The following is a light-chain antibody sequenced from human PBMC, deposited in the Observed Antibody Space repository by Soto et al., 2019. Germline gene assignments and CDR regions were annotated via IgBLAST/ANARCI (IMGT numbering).Light chain of an antibody. CDR2: GNS. J-gene: IGLJ2*01. V-gene: IGLV1-40*01. Sequence: QSVLTQPPSVSGAPGQRVTISCTGSSSNIGAGYDVHWYQQLPGTAPKLLIYGNSNRPSGVPDRFSGSKSGTSASLAITGLQAEDEADYYCQSYDSSLSGHVVFGRVTKLTVL. CDR1: SSNIGAGYD. CDR3: QSYDSSLSGHVV.